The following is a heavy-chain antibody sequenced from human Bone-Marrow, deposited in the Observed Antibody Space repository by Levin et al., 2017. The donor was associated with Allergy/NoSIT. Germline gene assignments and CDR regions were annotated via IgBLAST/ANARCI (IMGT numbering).Heavy chain of an antibody. CDR1: GASISDYY. D-gene: IGHD2-2*01. CDR3: TRGPRQYQLLTSFDF. CDR2: IYSSGKS. Sequence: KPSETLSLTCTVSGASISDYYYNWVRQPPGKGLEWIGFIYSSGKSNYNPSLTSRVTMSVDTSKHQFSLNLSSVTAADTAVYYCTRGPRQYQLLTSFDFWGQGTLVTVS. J-gene: IGHJ4*02. V-gene: IGHV4-59*01.